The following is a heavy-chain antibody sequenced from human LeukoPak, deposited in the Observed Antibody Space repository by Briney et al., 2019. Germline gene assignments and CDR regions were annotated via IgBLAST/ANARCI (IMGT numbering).Heavy chain of an antibody. J-gene: IGHJ4*02. CDR2: IYHSGST. CDR1: GGSISSGGYY. V-gene: IGHV4-30-2*01. CDR3: ARIIWGSSGPNFDY. D-gene: IGHD6-19*01. Sequence: SETLSLTCTVSGGSISSGGYYWSWIRQPPGKGLEWIGYIYHSGSTYYNPSLESRFTISVDRSKNQFSLKLTSVTAADTAVYYCARIIWGSSGPNFDYWGQGTLVTVSS.